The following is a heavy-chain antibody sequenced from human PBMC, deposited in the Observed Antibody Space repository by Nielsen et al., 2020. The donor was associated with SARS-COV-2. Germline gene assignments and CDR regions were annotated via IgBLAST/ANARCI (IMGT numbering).Heavy chain of an antibody. CDR2: IRYEGTKK. CDR1: GFTFNTYG. CDR3: AKDVRQLERYCYYCGLDV. J-gene: IGHJ6*02. V-gene: IGHV3-30*02. Sequence: GESLKISCAASGFTFNTYGMHWVRQAPGKGLEWVSFIRYEGTKKYYADSVKGRFTISRDNSNNMLFLQLTSLRAEDAALYYCAKDVRQLERYCYYCGLDVWGQGTPVTVSS. D-gene: IGHD1-1*01.